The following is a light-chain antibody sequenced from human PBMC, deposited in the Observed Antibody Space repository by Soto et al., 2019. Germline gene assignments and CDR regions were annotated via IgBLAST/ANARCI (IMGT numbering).Light chain of an antibody. Sequence: QSVLTQPASVSGSPGQSITISCTGTSSDVGGYNYVSWYQQHPGKAPKLMIYDVTDRPSGVSNRFSGSKSGNTASLTNSGLQAEDEADYYCSSYTSTSTPWVFGTGTKVTVL. CDR2: DVT. J-gene: IGLJ1*01. CDR3: SSYTSTSTPWV. V-gene: IGLV2-14*01. CDR1: SSDVGGYNY.